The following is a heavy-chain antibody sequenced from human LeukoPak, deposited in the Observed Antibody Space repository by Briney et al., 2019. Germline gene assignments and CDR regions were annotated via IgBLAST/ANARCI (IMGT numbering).Heavy chain of an antibody. D-gene: IGHD3-10*01. J-gene: IGHJ4*02. Sequence: GGSLRLSCTASGFTFSSYAMSWVRQAPGKGLEWVSAISGSGGSTYYADSVKGRFTISRDNSKNTLYLQMNSLRAEDTAVYYCAKTMVRGVIITNFDYWGQGTLVTVSS. CDR2: ISGSGGST. CDR1: GFTFSSYA. CDR3: AKTMVRGVIITNFDY. V-gene: IGHV3-23*01.